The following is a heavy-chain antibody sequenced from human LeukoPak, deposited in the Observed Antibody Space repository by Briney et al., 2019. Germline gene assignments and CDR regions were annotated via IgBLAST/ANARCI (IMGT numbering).Heavy chain of an antibody. Sequence: PSETLSLTCTVSGGSISSYYWSWIRQPPGKGLEWIGYIYTSGSTNYNPSLKSRVTISVDTSKNQFSLKLSSVTAADTAAYYCARQAPYYYDSSGYYYDWFDPWGQGTLVTVSS. D-gene: IGHD3-22*01. J-gene: IGHJ5*02. CDR1: GGSISSYY. CDR2: IYTSGST. CDR3: ARQAPYYYDSSGYYYDWFDP. V-gene: IGHV4-4*09.